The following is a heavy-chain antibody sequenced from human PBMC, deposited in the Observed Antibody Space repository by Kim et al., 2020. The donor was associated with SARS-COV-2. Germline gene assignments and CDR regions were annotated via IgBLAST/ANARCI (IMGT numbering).Heavy chain of an antibody. V-gene: IGHV3-15*01. D-gene: IGHD3-10*01. Sequence: KGRFTISRDDSKNTLYLQMNSLKTEDTAVYYCTTETGLLWFGESTDAFDIWGQGTMVTVSS. J-gene: IGHJ3*02. CDR3: TTETGLLWFGESTDAFDI.